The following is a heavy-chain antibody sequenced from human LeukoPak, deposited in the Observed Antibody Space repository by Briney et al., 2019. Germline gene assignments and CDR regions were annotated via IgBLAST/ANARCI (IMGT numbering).Heavy chain of an antibody. CDR1: GFTFSSYS. Sequence: GGSLRLSCAASGFTFSSYSMNWVRQAPGKGLEWVSSISSSSSYIYYADSVKGRSTISRDNAKNSLYLQMNSLRAEDTAVYYCARRSGVRGVIITEGSYYFDYWGQGTLVTVSS. CDR2: ISSSSSYI. CDR3: ARRSGVRGVIITEGSYYFDY. V-gene: IGHV3-21*01. J-gene: IGHJ4*02. D-gene: IGHD3-10*01.